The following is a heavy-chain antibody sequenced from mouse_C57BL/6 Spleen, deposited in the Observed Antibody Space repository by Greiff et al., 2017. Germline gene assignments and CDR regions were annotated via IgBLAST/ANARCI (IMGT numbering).Heavy chain of an antibody. D-gene: IGHD1-1*01. CDR2: IDPSDSYT. Sequence: QVQLQQPGAELVKPGASVKLSCKASGYTFTSYWMQWVKQRPGQGLAWIGEIDPSDSYTNYNQKFKGKATLTVDTSSSTAYMQLSSLTSEDSAVYYCASYYGSSYWYFDVWGTGTTVTVSS. V-gene: IGHV1-50*01. CDR1: GYTFTSYW. CDR3: ASYYGSSYWYFDV. J-gene: IGHJ1*03.